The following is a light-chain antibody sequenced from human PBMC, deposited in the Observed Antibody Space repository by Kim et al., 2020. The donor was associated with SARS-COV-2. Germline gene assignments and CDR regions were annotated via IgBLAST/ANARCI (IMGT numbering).Light chain of an antibody. CDR2: GKN. CDR1: SLRSYY. CDR3: NSRDSSGNHYV. V-gene: IGLV3-19*01. J-gene: IGLJ1*01. Sequence: LGPTVRITCQGGSLRSYYASWYQQKPGQAPVLVIYGKNNRPSGIPDRFSGSSSGNTASLTITGAQAEDEADYYCNSRDSSGNHYVFGTGTKVTVL.